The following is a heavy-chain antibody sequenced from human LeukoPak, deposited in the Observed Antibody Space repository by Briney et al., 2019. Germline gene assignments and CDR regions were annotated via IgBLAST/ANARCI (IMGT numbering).Heavy chain of an antibody. J-gene: IGHJ4*02. V-gene: IGHV3-7*03. Sequence: GGSLRLSCAASGFTFSSYWMSWVRQAPGKGLEWVANMNQDGSEKYYVDSVKGRFTISRDNAKNSLYLQMNNLRAEDTAVYYCAKASSYDSSGDFDYWGQGTLVTVSS. D-gene: IGHD3-22*01. CDR3: AKASSYDSSGDFDY. CDR1: GFTFSSYW. CDR2: MNQDGSEK.